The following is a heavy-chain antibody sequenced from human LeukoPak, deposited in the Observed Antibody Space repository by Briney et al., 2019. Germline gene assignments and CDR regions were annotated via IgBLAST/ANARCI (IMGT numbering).Heavy chain of an antibody. CDR2: IYSSGST. V-gene: IGHV4-4*07. J-gene: IGHJ5*02. D-gene: IGHD1-1*01. CDR3: AREPYNDAVNSFDP. Sequence: SETLSLTCTVSGGSISNYYWSWIRQPAGKGLEWIGRIYSSGSTNFSPSLKSRVTMSVDTSKNQFSLRLSSVTAADTAVYYCAREPYNDAVNSFDPWGQGTLVTVSS. CDR1: GGSISNYY.